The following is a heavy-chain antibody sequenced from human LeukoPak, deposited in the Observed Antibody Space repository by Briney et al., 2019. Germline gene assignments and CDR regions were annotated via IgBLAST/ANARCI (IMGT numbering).Heavy chain of an antibody. CDR3: ARAAGFVLDY. V-gene: IGHV3-7*04. CDR1: GFTFSTYW. J-gene: IGHJ4*02. Sequence: GGSLRLSCAASGFTFSTYWMNWVRQAPGRGLEWVANIKQDGSEKYYVDSVKGRFTISRDNAKNSLYLQMNSLRAEDTAVYYCARAAGFVLDYWGQGTLVTVSS. D-gene: IGHD6-13*01. CDR2: IKQDGSEK.